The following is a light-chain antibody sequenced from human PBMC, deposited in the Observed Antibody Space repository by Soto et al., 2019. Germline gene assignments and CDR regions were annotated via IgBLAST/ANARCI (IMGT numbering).Light chain of an antibody. J-gene: IGKJ1*01. CDR1: QSVTRSY. V-gene: IGKV3-20*01. Sequence: EIVLTQSPGTLSLSPGEGATLSCRASQSVTRSYLAWYQQKPGQAPRLLIYGASIRATGIPDRFSGSGSGTDFTLTISRLEPEDFAVYYCQQYGSSRTFGQGTKVEIQ. CDR3: QQYGSSRT. CDR2: GAS.